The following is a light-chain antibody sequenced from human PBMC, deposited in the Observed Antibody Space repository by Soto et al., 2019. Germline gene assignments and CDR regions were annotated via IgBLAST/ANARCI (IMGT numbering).Light chain of an antibody. Sequence: EIVLTQSPATLPLSPGERATLSCRAGQGISSYLAWYQQKPGQAPRLLIYDASNRATGIPARFSGSGSGTDFTLTISSLEPEDFAVYYCQQRSSWPITFGQGTRLEIK. CDR2: DAS. V-gene: IGKV3-11*01. CDR1: QGISSY. J-gene: IGKJ5*01. CDR3: QQRSSWPIT.